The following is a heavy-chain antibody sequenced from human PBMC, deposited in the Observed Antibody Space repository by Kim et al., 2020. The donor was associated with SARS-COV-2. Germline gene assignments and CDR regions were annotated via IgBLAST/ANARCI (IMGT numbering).Heavy chain of an antibody. V-gene: IGHV1-3*01. CDR3: ARDGRSVDYYFDF. CDR1: GYTFTSYS. CDR2: INVVNGNT. J-gene: IGHJ4*02. Sequence: ASVTVSCKASGYTFTSYSIHWVRQAPGQRLEWMGWINVVNGNTKYSQKFQGRVTITRDTSASTIYMELSSLRSEDTAVYYCARDGRSVDYYFDFWGQGTLVTVSS.